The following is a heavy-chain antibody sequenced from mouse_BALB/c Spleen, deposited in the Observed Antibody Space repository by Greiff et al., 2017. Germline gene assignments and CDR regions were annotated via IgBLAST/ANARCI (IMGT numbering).Heavy chain of an antibody. CDR2: IYPSDSYT. D-gene: IGHD1-1*01. J-gene: IGHJ2*01. V-gene: IGHV1-69*02. CDR3: TRDYGLPTYFDY. CDR1: GYTFTSYW. Sequence: VQLQQPGAELVRPGASVKLSCKASGYTFTSYWINWVKQRPGQGLEWIGNIYPSDSYTNYNQKFKDKATLTVDKSSSTAYMQLSSPTSEDSAVYYCTRDYGLPTYFDYWGQGTTLTVSS.